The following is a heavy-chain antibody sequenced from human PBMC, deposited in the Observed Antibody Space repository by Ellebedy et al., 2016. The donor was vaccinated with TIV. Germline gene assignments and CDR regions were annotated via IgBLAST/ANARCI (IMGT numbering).Heavy chain of an antibody. CDR1: GGSISSSSYY. V-gene: IGHV4-39*07. Sequence: GSLRLXCTVSGGSISSSSYYWGWIRQPPGKGLEWIGSIYYSGSTYYNPSLKSRVTISVDTSKNQFSLKLSSVTAADTAVYYCARGYCSGGSCSEGYWGQGTLVTVSS. D-gene: IGHD2-15*01. J-gene: IGHJ4*02. CDR2: IYYSGST. CDR3: ARGYCSGGSCSEGY.